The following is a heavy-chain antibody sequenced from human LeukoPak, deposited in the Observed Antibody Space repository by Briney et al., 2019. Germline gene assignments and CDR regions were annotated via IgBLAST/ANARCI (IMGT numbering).Heavy chain of an antibody. D-gene: IGHD3-22*01. CDR3: AITGGYAFDY. V-gene: IGHV3-66*01. CDR2: IYSGGST. CDR1: GFTVSSNY. J-gene: IGHJ4*02. Sequence: GGSLRLSCAASGFTVSSNYMSWVRQAPGKGLEWVSVIYSGGSTYYADPVKGRFTISRDTSTNTVYLQMNSLRAEDTAVYYCAITGGYAFDYWGQGTLVTVSS.